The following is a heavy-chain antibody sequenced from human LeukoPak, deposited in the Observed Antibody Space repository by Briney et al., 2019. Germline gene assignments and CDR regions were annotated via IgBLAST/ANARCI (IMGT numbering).Heavy chain of an antibody. CDR1: GYTFTGYY. D-gene: IGHD3-22*01. Sequence: ASVKVSCKASGYTFTGYYMHWVRQAPGQGLEWMGWINPNSGGTNYAQKFQGRVTMTRDTSISTAYMELSRLRSDDTAVYYCARDSDDSSGYNIFDYWGQGTLVTVSS. CDR3: ARDSDDSSGYNIFDY. J-gene: IGHJ4*02. CDR2: INPNSGGT. V-gene: IGHV1-2*02.